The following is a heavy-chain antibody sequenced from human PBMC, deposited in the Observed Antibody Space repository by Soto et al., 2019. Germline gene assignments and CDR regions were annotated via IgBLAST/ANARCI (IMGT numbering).Heavy chain of an antibody. CDR3: SRRSSGWYFDY. J-gene: IGHJ4*02. CDR1: GFTFSSYW. Sequence: GGSLRLSCAASGFTFSSYWMHWARQAPGKGLVWLSHIDSDGSSTTYADSVKGRFTISRDNAKNMVYLQMNSLRAEDTAVYYCSRRSSGWYFDYWGQGTLVTVSS. CDR2: IDSDGSST. D-gene: IGHD6-19*01. V-gene: IGHV3-74*01.